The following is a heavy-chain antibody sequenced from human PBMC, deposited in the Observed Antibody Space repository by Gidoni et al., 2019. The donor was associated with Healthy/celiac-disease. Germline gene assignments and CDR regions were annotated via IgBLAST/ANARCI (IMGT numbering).Heavy chain of an antibody. CDR1: GFTFSSYG. CDR2: ISYDGSNK. CDR3: AKLSLGDYDFWSGYYPY. D-gene: IGHD3-3*01. J-gene: IGHJ4*02. V-gene: IGHV3-30*18. Sequence: QVQLVESGGGVVQPGRSLRLSCAASGFTFSSYGMHWVRQAPGKGLEWVAVISYDGSNKYYADSVKGRFTISRDNSKNTLYLQMNSLRAEDTAVYYCAKLSLGDYDFWSGYYPYWGQGTLVTVSS.